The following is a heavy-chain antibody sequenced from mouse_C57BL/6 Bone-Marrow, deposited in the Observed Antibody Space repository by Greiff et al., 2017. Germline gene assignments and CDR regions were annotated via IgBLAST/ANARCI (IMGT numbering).Heavy chain of an antibody. CDR3: AVYSNWYFDV. D-gene: IGHD2-5*01. J-gene: IGHJ1*03. CDR1: GYTFPNYW. CDR2: IYPGGGYT. V-gene: IGHV1-63*01. Sequence: QVQLKQSGAELVRPGTSVKMSCKASGYTFPNYWIGWAKQRPGHGLEWIGDIYPGGGYTNYNEKFKGKATLTADKSSSTAYMQFSSLTSEDSAIYYCAVYSNWYFDVWGTGTTVTVSS.